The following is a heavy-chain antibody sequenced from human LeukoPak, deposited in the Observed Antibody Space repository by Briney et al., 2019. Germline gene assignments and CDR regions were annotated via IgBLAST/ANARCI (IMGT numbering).Heavy chain of an antibody. CDR3: ARHIKYRSAFDI. V-gene: IGHV4-4*09. Sequence: SETLSLTCTVSGGSISSYYWNWIRQPPGKGLEWIGYIYTSGSTNYNPSLKSRVTISVDTSKNQFSLKLSSVTAPDTAVFYCARHIKYRSAFDIWGQGTMVTVSS. J-gene: IGHJ3*02. D-gene: IGHD6-6*01. CDR1: GGSISSYY. CDR2: IYTSGST.